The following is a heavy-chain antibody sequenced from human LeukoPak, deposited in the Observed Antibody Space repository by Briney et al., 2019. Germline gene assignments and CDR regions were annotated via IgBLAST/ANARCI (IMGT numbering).Heavy chain of an antibody. V-gene: IGHV3-21*01. Sequence: GGSLRLSCAASGFTFSSYSMHWGRQAPGKGLEWVSSISSSSSYIYYADSVKGRFTISRDNAKNSLYLQMNSLRAEDTAVYYCAELGITMIGGVWGKETTVTISS. CDR1: GFTFSSYS. D-gene: IGHD3-10*02. CDR3: AELGITMIGGV. CDR2: ISSSSSYI. J-gene: IGHJ6*04.